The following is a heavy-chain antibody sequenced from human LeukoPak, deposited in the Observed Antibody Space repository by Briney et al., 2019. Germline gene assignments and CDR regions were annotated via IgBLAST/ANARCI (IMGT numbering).Heavy chain of an antibody. CDR2: INPNSGGT. D-gene: IGHD4-17*01. CDR1: GYTFTGYY. V-gene: IGHV1-2*02. Sequence: ASVKVSCKASGYTFTGYYMHWVRQAPGQGLEWMGWINPNSGGTNYAQKFQGRVTMTRDTSISTAYMELSSLRSEDTAVYYCASQTTVTTFHAFDIWGQGTMVTVSS. J-gene: IGHJ3*02. CDR3: ASQTTVTTFHAFDI.